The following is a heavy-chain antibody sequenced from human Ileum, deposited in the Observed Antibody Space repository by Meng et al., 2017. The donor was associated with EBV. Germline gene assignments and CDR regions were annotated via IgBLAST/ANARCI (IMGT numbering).Heavy chain of an antibody. D-gene: IGHD4-17*01. CDR3: VRRQKSDGDYAHFDN. V-gene: IGHV4-39*01. Sequence: PQLQESGPGLVTPTDPLSLTSTVSGGCISSADCFWDLNRQRQGKGMEWLGSIYYSGKTYYNPSLRSRVSISVATSKNQFSLKLSSVTAAHTAVYYGVRRQKSDGDYAHFDNWGQGTLVTVSS. CDR1: GGCISSADCF. CDR2: IYYSGKT. J-gene: IGHJ4*02.